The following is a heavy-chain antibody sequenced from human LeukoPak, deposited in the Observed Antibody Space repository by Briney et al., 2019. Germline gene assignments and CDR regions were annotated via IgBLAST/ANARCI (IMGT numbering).Heavy chain of an antibody. Sequence: PGGSLRLSCVVSGFALSDYWMSWVRQAPGKGPQWVANIKYDGSERQYVDSVKGRFTISRDIAKNSVYLQMNSLGADDTAVYYCARDIASAGLFFDSWGQGTLVTVSS. CDR2: IKYDGSER. V-gene: IGHV3-7*01. CDR3: ARDIASAGLFFDS. J-gene: IGHJ4*02. D-gene: IGHD6-13*01. CDR1: GFALSDYW.